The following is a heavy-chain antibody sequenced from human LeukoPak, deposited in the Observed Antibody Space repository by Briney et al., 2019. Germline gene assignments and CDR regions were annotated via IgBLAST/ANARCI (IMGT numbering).Heavy chain of an antibody. V-gene: IGHV4-59*01. CDR3: ARGYSGLSPYFDY. J-gene: IGHJ4*02. CDR2: NYYSGST. CDR1: GGSISSYY. D-gene: IGHD2-15*01. Sequence: SETLSLTCTVSGGSISSYYWSWIRQPPGKGLEWIGYNYYSGSTNYNPSLKSRVTISVDTSKNQFSLKLSSVTAADTAVYYCARGYSGLSPYFDYWGQGTLVTVSS.